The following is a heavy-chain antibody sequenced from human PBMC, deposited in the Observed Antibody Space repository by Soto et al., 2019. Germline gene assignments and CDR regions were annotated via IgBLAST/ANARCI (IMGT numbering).Heavy chain of an antibody. J-gene: IGHJ6*02. CDR2: MNPNSGNT. CDR3: ARQDGTMVRGVMPLDYYYGMDV. V-gene: IGHV1-8*01. CDR1: GYTFTSYD. D-gene: IGHD3-10*01. Sequence: RASVKVSCKASGYTFTSYDINWVRQATGQGLEWMGWMNPNSGNTGYAQKFQGRVTMTRNTSISTAYMELSSLRSEDTAVYYCARQDGTMVRGVMPLDYYYGMDVWGQGTTVTVSS.